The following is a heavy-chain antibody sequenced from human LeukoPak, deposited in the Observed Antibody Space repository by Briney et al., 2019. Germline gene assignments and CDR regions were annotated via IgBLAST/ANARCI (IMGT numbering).Heavy chain of an antibody. Sequence: GGSLRLSCAASGFTLSSYGMHWVRQAPGKGLEWVAVISYDGSNKYYADSVKGRFTISRDNSKNTLYLQMNSLRAEDTAVYYCAKDGGWSFDYWGQGTLVTVSS. J-gene: IGHJ4*02. V-gene: IGHV3-30*18. CDR3: AKDGGWSFDY. CDR1: GFTLSSYG. D-gene: IGHD6-19*01. CDR2: ISYDGSNK.